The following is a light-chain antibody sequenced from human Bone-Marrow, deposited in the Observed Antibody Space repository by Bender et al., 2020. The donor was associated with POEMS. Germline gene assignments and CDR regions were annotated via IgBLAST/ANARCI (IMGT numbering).Light chain of an antibody. CDR1: SGNIASNY. V-gene: IGLV6-57*01. CDR2: ENN. CDR3: QAWDTATVV. J-gene: IGLJ2*01. Sequence: FMLTQPHSVSESPGKTVTISCTRSSGNIASNYVQWFQQRPGSSPTTVIYENNQRLSGVPERFSGSNSGNIATLTISGTQAMDEAEYHCQAWDTATVVFGGGTKLTVL.